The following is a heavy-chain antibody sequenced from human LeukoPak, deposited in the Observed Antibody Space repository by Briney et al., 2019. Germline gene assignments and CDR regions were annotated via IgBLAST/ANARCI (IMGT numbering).Heavy chain of an antibody. CDR1: GYSISSGYY. D-gene: IGHD3-10*02. Sequence: ETLSLTCSVSGYSISSGYYWDWIRQPPGKGLEWVSSISSSSSYIYYADSVKGRFTISRDNAKNSLYLQMNSLRAEDTAVYYCAELGITMIGGVWGKGTTVTISS. V-gene: IGHV3-21*01. J-gene: IGHJ6*04. CDR2: ISSSSSYI. CDR3: AELGITMIGGV.